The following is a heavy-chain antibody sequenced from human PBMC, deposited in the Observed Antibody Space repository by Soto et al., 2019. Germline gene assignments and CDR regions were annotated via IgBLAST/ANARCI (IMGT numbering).Heavy chain of an antibody. J-gene: IGHJ6*02. D-gene: IGHD3-3*01. CDR1: GYTFTGYY. CDR2: INPNSGGT. CDR3: ARGGAITIFGVVSAYGMDV. V-gene: IGHV1-2*04. Sequence: GASVKVSCKASGYTFTGYYMHWVRQAPGQGLEWMGWINPNSGGTNYAQKFQGWVTMTRDTSISTAYMELSRLRSDDTAVYYCARGGAITIFGVVSAYGMDVWGQGTTVTSP.